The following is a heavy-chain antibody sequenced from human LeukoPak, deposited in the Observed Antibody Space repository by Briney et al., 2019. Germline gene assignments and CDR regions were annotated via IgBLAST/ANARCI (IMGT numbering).Heavy chain of an antibody. Sequence: PSETLSLTCTVSGGSISSSSYYWGWIRQPPGKGLEWIGSIYYSGSTYYNPSLKSRVTISVDTSKNQFSLKLSSVTAADTAVYYCARGLRQHRGIAVALRFDPWGQGTLVTVSS. CDR2: IYYSGST. CDR1: GGSISSSSYY. J-gene: IGHJ5*02. V-gene: IGHV4-39*01. D-gene: IGHD6-19*01. CDR3: ARGLRQHRGIAVALRFDP.